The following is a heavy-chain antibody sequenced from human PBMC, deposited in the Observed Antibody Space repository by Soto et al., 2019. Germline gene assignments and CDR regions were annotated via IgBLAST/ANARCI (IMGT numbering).Heavy chain of an antibody. CDR1: GFTFISYA. D-gene: IGHD2-21*02. Sequence: GWSLRLACASSGFTFISYAMHWVRQAPGKGLEWVAVISYDGSNKYYADSVKGRFTISRDNSKNTLYLQMNSLRAEDTAVYYCAREGRYCGGDCYSRAGYFDYWGQGTLVTVSS. V-gene: IGHV3-30-3*01. J-gene: IGHJ4*02. CDR2: ISYDGSNK. CDR3: AREGRYCGGDCYSRAGYFDY.